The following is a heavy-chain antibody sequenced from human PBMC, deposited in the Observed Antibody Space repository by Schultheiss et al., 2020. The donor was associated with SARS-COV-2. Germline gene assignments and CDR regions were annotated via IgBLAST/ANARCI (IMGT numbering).Heavy chain of an antibody. CDR1: GFTVSSNY. CDR2: IDWDDDK. J-gene: IGHJ5*02. CDR3: ARAPDYGDYFWFDP. V-gene: IGHV2-70*01. D-gene: IGHD4-17*01. Sequence: LRLSCAASGFTVSSNYMSWIRQPPGKALEWLALIDWDDDKYYSTSLKTRLTISKDTSKNQVVLTMTNMDPVDTATYYCARAPDYGDYFWFDPWGQGTLVTVSS.